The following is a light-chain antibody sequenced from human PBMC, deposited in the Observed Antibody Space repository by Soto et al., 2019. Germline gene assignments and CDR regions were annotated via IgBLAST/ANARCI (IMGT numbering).Light chain of an antibody. Sequence: ESGLTQSPATLSFSPGERSTLSCRASQSVSSYLAWYQQKPGQAPRLLIYDSSNRATGIPARFSGSGSGTDFTLTISSLEPEDFAVYYCQQRSNWPITFGQGTRLAIK. CDR3: QQRSNWPIT. CDR2: DSS. J-gene: IGKJ5*01. V-gene: IGKV3-11*01. CDR1: QSVSSY.